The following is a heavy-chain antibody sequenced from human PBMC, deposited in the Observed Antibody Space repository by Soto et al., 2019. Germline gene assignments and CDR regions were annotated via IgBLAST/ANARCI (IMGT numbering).Heavy chain of an antibody. V-gene: IGHV3-30-3*01. J-gene: IGHJ6*02. CDR2: ISYDGSNK. Sequence: PGGSLRLSCAASGFTLSSYAMHWVRQAPGKGLEWVAVISYDGSNKYYADSVKGRFTISRDNSKNTLDLKMNILRAEDPAVYYCERVYGMDVWGQGTTVTVSS. CDR3: ERVYGMDV. CDR1: GFTLSSYA.